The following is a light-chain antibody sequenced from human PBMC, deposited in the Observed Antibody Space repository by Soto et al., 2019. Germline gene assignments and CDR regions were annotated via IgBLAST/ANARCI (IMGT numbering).Light chain of an antibody. J-gene: IGKJ5*01. Sequence: EIVMTQSPATLSVSPGERATLSCRASQSVSSNLAWYQQKPGQAPRLLIYGASTRATGIPARFSVIRSAKDLTLTISSMQSEDFELYYCQQYNNWPPTFGQGTRLEIK. CDR1: QSVSSN. CDR3: QQYNNWPPT. V-gene: IGKV3-15*01. CDR2: GAS.